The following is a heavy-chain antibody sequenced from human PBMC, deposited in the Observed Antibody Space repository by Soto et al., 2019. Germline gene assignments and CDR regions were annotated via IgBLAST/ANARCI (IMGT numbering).Heavy chain of an antibody. D-gene: IGHD6-19*01. CDR2: IWYDGSNK. CDR1: GFTFSSYG. Sequence: QVQLVESGGGVVQPGRFLRLSCAASGFTFSSYGMHWVRQAPGKGLEWVAVIWYDGSNKYYADSVKGRFTISRDNSKNTLYLQMNSLRAEDTAVYYCARDRAPMEQWLVVDYWGQGTLVTVSS. J-gene: IGHJ4*02. V-gene: IGHV3-33*01. CDR3: ARDRAPMEQWLVVDY.